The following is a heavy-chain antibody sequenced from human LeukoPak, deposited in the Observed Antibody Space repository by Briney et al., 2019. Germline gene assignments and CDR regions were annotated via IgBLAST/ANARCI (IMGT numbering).Heavy chain of an antibody. CDR3: ARDLAYSHIPEKPFDH. V-gene: IGHV1-18*01. CDR2: VSAYNGNT. Sequence: GASVKVSCSASGYTFTSYGISWVRQAPGQGLEWMGWVSAYNGNTKYTQNLQGRVTMTRDTSTNTAYMELRSLRSDDTAVYYYARDLAYSHIPEKPFDHWGQGTRVTVSS. CDR1: GYTFTSYG. D-gene: IGHD5-18*01. J-gene: IGHJ4*02.